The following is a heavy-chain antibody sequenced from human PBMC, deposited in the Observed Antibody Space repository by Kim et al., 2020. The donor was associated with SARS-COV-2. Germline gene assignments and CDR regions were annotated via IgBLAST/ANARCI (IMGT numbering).Heavy chain of an antibody. CDR3: ARGPPAVSQHKYFQH. Sequence: SETLSLTCAVYGGSFSGYYWSWIRQPPGKGLEWIGEINHSGSTNYNPSLKSRVTISVDTSKNQFSLKLSSVTAADTAVYYCARGPPAVSQHKYFQHWGQG. V-gene: IGHV4-34*01. D-gene: IGHD6-19*01. CDR1: GGSFSGYY. CDR2: INHSGST. J-gene: IGHJ1*01.